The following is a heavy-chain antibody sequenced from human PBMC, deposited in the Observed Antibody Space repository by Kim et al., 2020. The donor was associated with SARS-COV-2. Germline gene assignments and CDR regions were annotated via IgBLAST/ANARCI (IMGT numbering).Heavy chain of an antibody. CDR1: GGSFSGYY. Sequence: SETLSLTCAVYGGSFSGYYWSWIRQPPGKGLEWIGEINHSGSTNYNPSLKSRVNISVDTSKNQFSLKLSSVTAADTAVYYCARVIAVAGNEYRIGDYWGQATLLTVSS. V-gene: IGHV4-34*01. CDR3: ARVIAVAGNEYRIGDY. D-gene: IGHD6-19*01. J-gene: IGHJ4*02. CDR2: INHSGST.